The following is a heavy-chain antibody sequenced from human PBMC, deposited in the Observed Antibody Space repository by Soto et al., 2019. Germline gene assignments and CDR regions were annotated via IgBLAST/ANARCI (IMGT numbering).Heavy chain of an antibody. CDR2: INGDGIST. Sequence: LTLSCEASGFTFGHYWMHWFRHAPVKGLVWVSRINGDGISTYYADSVRGRFLISRDNAKNTLYLQMSNLRAEDTALYYCARAWGVPGPLYDYHDMDVWGQGTTVTVSS. J-gene: IGHJ6*02. CDR3: ARAWGVPGPLYDYHDMDV. CDR1: GFTFGHYW. D-gene: IGHD2-2*01. V-gene: IGHV3-74*01.